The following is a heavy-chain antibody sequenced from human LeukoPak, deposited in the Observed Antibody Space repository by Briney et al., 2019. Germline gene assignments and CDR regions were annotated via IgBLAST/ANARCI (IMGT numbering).Heavy chain of an antibody. CDR3: ATSDSSGSLAGFDY. Sequence: GGSLRLSCAASGFTVSSNYMSWVRQAPGKGLEWVSVIYSGGSTYYADSVKGRFTISRDNSKNTLYLQMNSLRAEDTAVYYCATSDSSGSLAGFDYWGQGTLVTVSS. D-gene: IGHD6-19*01. CDR1: GFTVSSNY. J-gene: IGHJ4*02. V-gene: IGHV3-66*01. CDR2: IYSGGST.